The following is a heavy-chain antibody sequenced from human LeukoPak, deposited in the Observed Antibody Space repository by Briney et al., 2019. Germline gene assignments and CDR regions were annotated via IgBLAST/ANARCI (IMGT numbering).Heavy chain of an antibody. CDR2: ISTTGSYI. CDR1: GFTFSSYE. CDR3: ARGSSNWHYFDY. V-gene: IGHV3-21*05. J-gene: IGHJ4*02. Sequence: GGSLRLSCAASGFTFSSYEMNWVRQAPGKGLEWVSYISTTGSYIYYGDSVKGRFTISRHNAKNSLYLQMNSLRAEDTAVYYCARGSSNWHYFDYWGQGALVTVSS. D-gene: IGHD6-13*01.